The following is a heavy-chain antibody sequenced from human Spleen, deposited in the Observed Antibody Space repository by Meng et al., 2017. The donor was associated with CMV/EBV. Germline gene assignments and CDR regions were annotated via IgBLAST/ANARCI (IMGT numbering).Heavy chain of an antibody. Sequence: GGSLRLSCAASGFTFSSYAMHWVRQAPGKGLEWVAVISYDGSNKYYADSVKGRFTISRDNSKNTLYLQMNSLRPEDAAVYYCARAPARDYAFWSAYFDYWGQGTLVTVSS. CDR1: GFTFSSYA. V-gene: IGHV3-30-3*01. D-gene: IGHD3-3*01. CDR2: ISYDGSNK. J-gene: IGHJ4*02. CDR3: ARAPARDYAFWSAYFDY.